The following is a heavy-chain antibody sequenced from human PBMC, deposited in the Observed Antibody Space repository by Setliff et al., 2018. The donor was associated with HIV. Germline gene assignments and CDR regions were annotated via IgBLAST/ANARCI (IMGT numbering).Heavy chain of an antibody. D-gene: IGHD3-22*01. CDR1: GGSFSGYY. CDR2: INHSGST. Sequence: SETLSLTCDVYGGSFSGYYWSWIRQPPGKGLEWIGKINHSGSTNYNPSLKGRVTISVDTSKNQFSLKLGSVTAADTAVYYCARVGYYDTSFDYWGQGTLVTVSS. J-gene: IGHJ4*02. CDR3: ARVGYYDTSFDY. V-gene: IGHV4-34*01.